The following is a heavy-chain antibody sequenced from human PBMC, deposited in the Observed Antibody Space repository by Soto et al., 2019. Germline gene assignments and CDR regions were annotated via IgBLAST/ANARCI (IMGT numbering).Heavy chain of an antibody. D-gene: IGHD3-3*01. J-gene: IGHJ4*02. Sequence: SETLSLTCAVYGGSFSGYYWSWIRQPPGKGLEWIGEINHSGSTNYNPSLKSRVTISVDTSKNQFSLKLSSVTAADTAVYYCASPFWSGYYFYWGQGTLVTVSS. V-gene: IGHV4-34*01. CDR3: ASPFWSGYYFY. CDR2: INHSGST. CDR1: GGSFSGYY.